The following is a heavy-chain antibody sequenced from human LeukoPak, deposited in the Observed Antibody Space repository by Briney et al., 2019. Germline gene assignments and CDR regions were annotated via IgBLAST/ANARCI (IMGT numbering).Heavy chain of an antibody. CDR1: GGTFGTSA. Sequence: SVKVSCKASGGTFGTSAISWVRQAPGQGLEWMGGIIPILDTTTYAQKFQGRVTITADKSTNTAYMELSSLRSEDTAVYFCARVAGDTGLYCSGGSCYHYYSDYWGQGTLVTVSS. CDR2: IIPILDTT. V-gene: IGHV1-69*10. CDR3: ARVAGDTGLYCSGGSCYHYYSDY. D-gene: IGHD2-15*01. J-gene: IGHJ4*02.